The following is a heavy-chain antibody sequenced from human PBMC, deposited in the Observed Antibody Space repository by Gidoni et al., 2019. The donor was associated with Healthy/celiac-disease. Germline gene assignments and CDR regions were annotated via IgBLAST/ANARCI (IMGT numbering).Heavy chain of an antibody. Sequence: VQLVESGGGLVQPGGSLRLSCAASGFPVSSNSMSWVRQAPGKGLEWVSVIYSGGSTYYADSVKGRFTIYRDNSKNTLYLQMNSLRAEDTAVYYCARVSTQDSYGMDVWGQGTTVTVSS. J-gene: IGHJ6*02. CDR3: ARVSTQDSYGMDV. CDR1: GFPVSSNS. CDR2: IYSGGST. D-gene: IGHD2-2*01. V-gene: IGHV3-66*01.